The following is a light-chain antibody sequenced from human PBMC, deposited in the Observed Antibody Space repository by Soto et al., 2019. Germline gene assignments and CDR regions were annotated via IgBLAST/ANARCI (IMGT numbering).Light chain of an antibody. CDR1: SSDVGGYDH. CDR3: SSDAGSIYV. V-gene: IGLV2-8*01. CDR2: EVT. J-gene: IGLJ1*01. Sequence: QSVLTQPPSASGSPGQSVTIPCTGTSSDVGGYDHVSWYQQHPGKAPKLMIYEVTKRPAGVPDRFSGSKSGNTASLTVSGLQAEDEADYYCSSDAGSIYVFGTGTKVTVL.